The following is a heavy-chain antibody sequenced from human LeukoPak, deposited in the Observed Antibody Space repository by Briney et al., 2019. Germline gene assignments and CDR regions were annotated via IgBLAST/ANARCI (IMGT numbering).Heavy chain of an antibody. D-gene: IGHD1-26*01. J-gene: IGHJ5*02. CDR1: GYAIISGGFS. V-gene: IGHV4-61*08. CDR2: IYYSGST. CDR3: ARSGLPIGGWFDP. Sequence: SETLSLTCTVSGYAIISGGFSWNWIRQPPGKGLEWIGYIYYSGSTNYNPSLKSRVTISVDTSKNQFSLKLSSVTAADTAVYYCARSGLPIGGWFDPWGQGTLVTVSS.